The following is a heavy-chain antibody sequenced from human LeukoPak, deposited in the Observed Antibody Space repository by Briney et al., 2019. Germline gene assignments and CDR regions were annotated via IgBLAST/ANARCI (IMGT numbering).Heavy chain of an antibody. J-gene: IGHJ4*02. D-gene: IGHD6-13*01. CDR3: AKDNVAAAGRYFDY. Sequence: GGSLRLSCAASGFTFSNYGMHWVRQAPGKGLEGVALISYDGSNKYFADSVKGRFTISRDNSKNTLCLQMHSLRAEDTAVYYCAKDNVAAAGRYFDYWGQGTLVTVSS. V-gene: IGHV3-30*18. CDR2: ISYDGSNK. CDR1: GFTFSNYG.